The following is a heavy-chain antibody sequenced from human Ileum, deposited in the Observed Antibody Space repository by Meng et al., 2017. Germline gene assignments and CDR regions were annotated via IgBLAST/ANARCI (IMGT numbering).Heavy chain of an antibody. D-gene: IGHD3-22*01. Sequence: QMQVQESGPGLVKPSGTLSLTFTVSGGSGGPFSSATWWSWVRQSPGKGLEWIGYIYYSGSTYYNPSLKSRLTISVDTSKNQFSLKLSSVTAADTAVYYCARDRDSSGYYPYWGQGTLVTVSS. CDR2: IYYSGST. CDR1: GGSGGPFSSATW. CDR3: ARDRDSSGYYPY. V-gene: IGHV4-30-4*01. J-gene: IGHJ4*02.